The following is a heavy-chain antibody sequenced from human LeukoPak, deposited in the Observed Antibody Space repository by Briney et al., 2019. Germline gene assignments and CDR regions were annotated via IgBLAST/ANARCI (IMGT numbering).Heavy chain of an antibody. CDR2: INHSGST. V-gene: IGHV4-34*01. CDR1: GGSFSGYY. CDR3: ARDGVAAAGLDY. J-gene: IGHJ4*02. D-gene: IGHD6-13*01. Sequence: PSETLSLTCAVYGGSFSGYYWSWIRQPPGKGLEWIGEINHSGSTNYNPSLKSRVTMSVDTSKNQFSLKLSSVTAADTAVYYCARDGVAAAGLDYWGQGTLVTVSS.